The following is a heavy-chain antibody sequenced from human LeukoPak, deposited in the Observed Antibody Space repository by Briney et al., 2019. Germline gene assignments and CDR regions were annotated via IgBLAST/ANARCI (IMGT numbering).Heavy chain of an antibody. Sequence: GASVKVSCKASGYTFTSYDINWVRQATGQGLEWMGWMNPNSGNTGYAQKFQGRVTMTRNTSISTAYMELSSLRSEDTAVYYCARPTPYSSGWYAVGDDAFDIWGQGTMVTVSS. CDR2: MNPNSGNT. V-gene: IGHV1-8*01. CDR1: GYTFTSYD. D-gene: IGHD6-19*01. J-gene: IGHJ3*02. CDR3: ARPTPYSSGWYAVGDDAFDI.